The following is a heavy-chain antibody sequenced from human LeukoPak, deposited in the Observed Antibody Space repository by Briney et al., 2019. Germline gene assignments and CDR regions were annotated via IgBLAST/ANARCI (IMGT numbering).Heavy chain of an antibody. CDR3: ARGVVTGPVDY. CDR2: IHYSGST. CDR1: GGSISSYY. Sequence: SETLSLTCTVSGGSISSYYWSWIRQPPGKGLEWIGYIHYSGSTNYNPSLKSRVTMSVDRSKNQFSLKLSSVTAADTAVYYCARGVVTGPVDYWGQGTLVTVSS. J-gene: IGHJ4*02. D-gene: IGHD2-21*02. V-gene: IGHV4-59*01.